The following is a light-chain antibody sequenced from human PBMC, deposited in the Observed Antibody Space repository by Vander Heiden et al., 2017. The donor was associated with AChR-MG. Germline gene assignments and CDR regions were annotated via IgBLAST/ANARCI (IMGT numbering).Light chain of an antibody. CDR1: SSDVGGYDY. J-gene: IGLJ2*01. CDR2: EVS. CDR3: SSYAGSNIVL. V-gene: IGLV2-8*01. Sequence: QSALTQPPSASGSPGQSVTISCTGTSSDVGGYDYVSWYQQHPGKAPKLMIYEVSKRPSGVPDRFSGSTSGNTASLTVSGLQADDEADYYCSSYAGSNIVLFGGGTKLTVL.